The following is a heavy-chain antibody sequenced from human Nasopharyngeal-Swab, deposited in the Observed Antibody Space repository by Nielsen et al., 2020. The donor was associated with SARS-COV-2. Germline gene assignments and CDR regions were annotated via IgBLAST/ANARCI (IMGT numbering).Heavy chain of an antibody. Sequence: GGSLRLSCAASGFTFGSYEMNWVRQAPGKGLEWVSYISDSGTIKQYADPVKGRFTISRDNANNSLYLEMDSLGADDTAVYYCARDLGHYYGSGKNYFFDFWGQGTLVTVSS. CDR1: GFTFGSYE. V-gene: IGHV3-48*03. D-gene: IGHD3-10*01. CDR3: ARDLGHYYGSGKNYFFDF. CDR2: ISDSGTIK. J-gene: IGHJ4*02.